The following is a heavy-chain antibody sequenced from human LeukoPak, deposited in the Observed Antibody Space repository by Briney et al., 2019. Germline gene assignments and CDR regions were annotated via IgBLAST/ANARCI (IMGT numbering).Heavy chain of an antibody. CDR2: ISSSSGYI. CDR1: GFTFSSYS. CDR3: ARVPSDY. V-gene: IGHV3-21*06. J-gene: IGHJ4*01. Sequence: NPGGPLRLSCAASGFTFSSYSMNWVRQAPGKGLEWVSSISSSSGYIYYADSVKGRFTISRDNAKNSLYLQMNSLRAEGTAVYYCARVPSDYWGQGTLVTVSS.